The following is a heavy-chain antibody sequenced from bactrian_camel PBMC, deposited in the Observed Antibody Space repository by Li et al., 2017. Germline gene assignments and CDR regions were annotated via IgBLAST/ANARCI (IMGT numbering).Heavy chain of an antibody. D-gene: IGHD2*01. CDR3: AADETNGRRIIDYRY. Sequence: HVQLVESGGGSVQAGGSLRLSCAGSRYTCMGWFRQAPGKEREGVATISSIGSTNYADSVKGRFTISRDSAKNTMYLQMNSLKPEDTAMYYCAADETNGRRIIDYRYWGQGTQVTVS. CDR2: ISSIGST. CDR1: RYTC. J-gene: IGHJ4*01. V-gene: IGHV3S53*01.